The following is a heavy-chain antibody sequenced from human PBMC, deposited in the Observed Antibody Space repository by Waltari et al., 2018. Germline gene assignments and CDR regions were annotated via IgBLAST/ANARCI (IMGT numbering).Heavy chain of an antibody. D-gene: IGHD3-22*01. CDR1: GYPFTGYS. CDR2: INPNSGGT. V-gene: IGHV1-2*02. J-gene: IGHJ5*02. CDR3: ARTPHYYDSSGQNWFDP. Sequence: QVQLVQSGAEVKKPGASVKVSCKASGYPFTGYSMHWVRPAPGQGLEWMGWINPNSGGTNYAQKFQGRVTMTRDTSISTAYMELSRLRSDDTAVYYCARTPHYYDSSGQNWFDPWGQGTLVTVSS.